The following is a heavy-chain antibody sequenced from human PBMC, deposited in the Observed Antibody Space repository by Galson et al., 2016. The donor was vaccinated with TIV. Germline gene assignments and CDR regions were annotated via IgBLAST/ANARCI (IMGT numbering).Heavy chain of an antibody. Sequence: SVKVSCKASGYTFENYAIQWVRQAPGQRLEWMAWVNVGTGDTRYSQKFQGAVTVTRDTSASTAYMELSGLTSEDTAVYYCARSDAISGYYYHFDYWGYGTLVTVSS. J-gene: IGHJ4*01. CDR3: ARSDAISGYYYHFDY. D-gene: IGHD5-12*01. V-gene: IGHV1-3*01. CDR1: GYTFENYA. CDR2: VNVGTGDT.